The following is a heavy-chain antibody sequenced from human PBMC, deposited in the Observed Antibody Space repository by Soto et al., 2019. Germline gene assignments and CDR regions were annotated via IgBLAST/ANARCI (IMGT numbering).Heavy chain of an antibody. Sequence: QVQLVQSGAEVKKPGASVKVSRKASGYNFTTNAMHWVRQAPGQRLEWMGWINAVNGNTKYSQKFQGRVTITRDTSASTAYMELSSLRSEDTAVYYCTRGMFTIDYWGQGTLVTVSS. J-gene: IGHJ4*02. CDR1: GYNFTTNA. V-gene: IGHV1-3*01. CDR2: INAVNGNT. D-gene: IGHD3-10*02. CDR3: TRGMFTIDY.